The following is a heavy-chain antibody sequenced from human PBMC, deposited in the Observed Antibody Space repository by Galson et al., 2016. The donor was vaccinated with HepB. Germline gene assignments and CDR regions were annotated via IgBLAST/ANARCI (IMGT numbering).Heavy chain of an antibody. Sequence: SVKVSCKASGGIFRRHAISWVRQAPGQGLEWMGGIIPIYGTTNYAQKFKGRVSITADESTRTAYMELRSLRCDDTAVYFCTRDLHLYYDVWCGGWLDPWGQGTLVTVSS. V-gene: IGHV1-69*13. CDR3: TRDLHLYYDVWCGGWLDP. CDR2: IIPIYGTT. J-gene: IGHJ5*02. CDR1: GGIFRRHA. D-gene: IGHD3-3*01.